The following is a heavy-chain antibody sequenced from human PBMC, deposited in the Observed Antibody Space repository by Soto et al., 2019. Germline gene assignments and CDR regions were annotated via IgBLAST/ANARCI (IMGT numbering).Heavy chain of an antibody. V-gene: IGHV1-8*01. J-gene: IGHJ5*02. CDR1: GYSFSTYD. CDR2: VNPKSGNT. D-gene: IGHD2-2*02. Sequence: QVQLVQSGAEVKKPGASVKVSCKASGYSFSTYDINCVRQAAGQGLEWMGWVNPKSGNTDYAQRVRGSVTMTCNPSISTAYMERGALTPEDTAVYYCARPYCDSTSCYTDWFDPWGQGTLVTVSS. CDR3: ARPYCDSTSCYTDWFDP.